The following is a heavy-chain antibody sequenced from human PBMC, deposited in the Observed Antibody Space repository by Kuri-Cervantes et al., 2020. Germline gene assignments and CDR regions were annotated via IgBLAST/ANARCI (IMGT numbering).Heavy chain of an antibody. V-gene: IGHV1-69*13. CDR1: GFTFTSSA. CDR2: IIPIFGRI. D-gene: IGHD3-16*01. Sequence: SVKVSCKASGFTFTSSAVQWVRQAPGQGLEWMGGIIPIFGRINYAQKFQGRVTITADESTNTVDMELTGLRSEDTALYYCARGGELGVDQGHYYYGMDVWGQGTTVTVSS. J-gene: IGHJ6*02. CDR3: ARGGELGVDQGHYYYGMDV.